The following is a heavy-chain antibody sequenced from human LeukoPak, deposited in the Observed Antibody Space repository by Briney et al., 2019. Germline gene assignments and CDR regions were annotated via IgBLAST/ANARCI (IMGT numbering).Heavy chain of an antibody. Sequence: ASGRVCCTASGYTFTSYDMHWGRQAPGQGLEWMGIINPSGGSTSYAQKFQGRVTMTRDMSTRNVYMELSRLRSEDTAVYYCARDSEGAASGFDYWGQGTLVTVSS. CDR1: GYTFTSYD. D-gene: IGHD6-13*01. CDR3: ARDSEGAASGFDY. V-gene: IGHV1-46*01. CDR2: INPSGGST. J-gene: IGHJ4*02.